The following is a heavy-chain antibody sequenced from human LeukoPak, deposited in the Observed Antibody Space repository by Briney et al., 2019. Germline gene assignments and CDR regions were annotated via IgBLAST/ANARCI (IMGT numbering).Heavy chain of an antibody. CDR2: INHTGST. Sequence: SETLSLTCTVSGGSISSSSYYWSWIRQPPGKGLEWIGEINHTGSTNYNPSLKSRVTISVDTSKNQFSLKLSSVTAEDTAVYYCARGGGFNRYCSGGSCYSGKNWFDPWGQGTLVTVSS. CDR3: ARGGGFNRYCSGGSCYSGKNWFDP. J-gene: IGHJ5*02. CDR1: GGSISSSSYY. D-gene: IGHD2-15*01. V-gene: IGHV4-39*07.